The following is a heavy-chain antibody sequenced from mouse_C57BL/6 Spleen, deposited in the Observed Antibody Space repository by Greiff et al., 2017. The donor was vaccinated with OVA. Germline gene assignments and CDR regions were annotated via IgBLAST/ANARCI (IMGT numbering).Heavy chain of an antibody. D-gene: IGHD2-1*01. V-gene: IGHV5-17*01. CDR3: ARPNYGNYENYFGY. J-gene: IGHJ2*01. CDR1: GFTFSDYG. Sequence: EVHLVESGGGLVKPGGSLKLSCAASGFTFSDYGMHWVRQAPEKGLEWVAYISSGSSTIYSADTVKGRFTISRDNAKHTLFLQRTSLRAEDTAMYYCARPNYGNYENYFGYWGQGATLTVSS. CDR2: ISSGSSTI.